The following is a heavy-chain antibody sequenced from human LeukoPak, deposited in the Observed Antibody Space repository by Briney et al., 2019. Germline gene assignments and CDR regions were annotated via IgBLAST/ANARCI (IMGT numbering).Heavy chain of an antibody. Sequence: GGSLRLSCAASGFTFSSYAMSWVRQAPGKVLEWVSAISGSGGSTYYADSVKGRFTISRDNSKNTLYLQMNSLRAEDTAVYYCAKGGYYYGSGSDFDYWGQGTLVTVSS. D-gene: IGHD3-10*01. CDR3: AKGGYYYGSGSDFDY. V-gene: IGHV3-23*01. CDR2: ISGSGGST. J-gene: IGHJ4*02. CDR1: GFTFSSYA.